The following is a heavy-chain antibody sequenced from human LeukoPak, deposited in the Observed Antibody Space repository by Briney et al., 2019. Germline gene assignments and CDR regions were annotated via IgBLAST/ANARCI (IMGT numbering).Heavy chain of an antibody. CDR2: INTDGSST. Sequence: GRSLRLSCAASGFTFDDYTMHWVRQAPGKGLVWVSRINTDGSSTSYADSVKGRFTISRDNAKNTLYLQMNSLRAEDTAVYYCARAPKNYYGSGSSYFDYWGQGTLVTVSS. CDR3: ARAPKNYYGSGSSYFDY. V-gene: IGHV3-74*01. D-gene: IGHD3-10*01. CDR1: GFTFDDYT. J-gene: IGHJ4*02.